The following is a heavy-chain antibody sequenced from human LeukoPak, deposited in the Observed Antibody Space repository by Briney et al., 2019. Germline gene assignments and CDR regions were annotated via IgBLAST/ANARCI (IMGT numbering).Heavy chain of an antibody. CDR3: ARGGHDYGDQIVLAEYFQH. J-gene: IGHJ1*01. V-gene: IGHV1-3*01. CDR1: GYTFTSYD. CDR2: INAGNGNT. Sequence: ASVKVSCKASGYTFTSYDINWVRQAPGQRLEWMGWINAGNGNTKYSQKFQGRVTITRDTSASTAYMELSSLRSEDTAVYYCARGGHDYGDQIVLAEYFQHWGQGTLVTVSS. D-gene: IGHD4-17*01.